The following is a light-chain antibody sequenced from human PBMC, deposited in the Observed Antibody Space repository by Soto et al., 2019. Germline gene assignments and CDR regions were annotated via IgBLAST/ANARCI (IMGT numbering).Light chain of an antibody. J-gene: IGLJ3*02. CDR3: QSYDASSQV. CDR2: EDT. CDR1: GGNITNNY. Sequence: NFMLTQPHSVSESPGKTVTISCTRSGGNITNNYVQWYQRRPGSAPTTVIYEDTHRPSRVPDRFSGSIDGSSNSASLTISGLRTEDEADYYCQSYDASSQVFGGGTKLTVL. V-gene: IGLV6-57*04.